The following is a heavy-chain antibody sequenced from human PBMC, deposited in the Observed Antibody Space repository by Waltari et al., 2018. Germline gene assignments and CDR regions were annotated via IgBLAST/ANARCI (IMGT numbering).Heavy chain of an antibody. Sequence: EVNMVESGGGLVQPGGSLRLSCAASGFLVEVTHMTWVRQGPGKGLELVSFIYSGITTYDSDSAKDRFIISRDDSKNTLFLQMNSLRAEDTAVYYCARGHCTGGSCHSGDNFDLWGQGTLVTVSS. CDR1: GFLVEVTH. V-gene: IGHV3-53*03. J-gene: IGHJ4*02. CDR3: ARGHCTGGSCHSGDNFDL. D-gene: IGHD2-15*01. CDR2: IYSGITT.